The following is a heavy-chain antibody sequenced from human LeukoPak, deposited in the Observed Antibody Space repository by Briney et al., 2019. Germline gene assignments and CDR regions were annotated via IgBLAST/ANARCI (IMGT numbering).Heavy chain of an antibody. J-gene: IGHJ4*02. CDR3: ARDSIAAAGKAPYDY. CDR1: GGTFSSYA. D-gene: IGHD6-13*01. CDR2: IIPILGIA. Sequence: SVKVSCKASGGTFSSYAISWVRQAPGQGLEWMGRIIPILGIANYAQKFQGRVTITADKSTSTAYMELSSLRSEDTAVHYCARDSIAAAGKAPYDYWGQGTLVTVSS. V-gene: IGHV1-69*04.